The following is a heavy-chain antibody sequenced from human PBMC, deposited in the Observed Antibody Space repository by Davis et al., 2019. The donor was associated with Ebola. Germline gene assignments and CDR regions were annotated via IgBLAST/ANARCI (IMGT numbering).Heavy chain of an antibody. D-gene: IGHD3-10*01. CDR3: ARDGVSGAGSGFDY. CDR2: IYYSGTT. J-gene: IGHJ4*02. V-gene: IGHV4-59*01. CDR1: GGSISSYY. Sequence: SETLSLTCTVSGGSISSYYWSWIRQPPGKGLEWIGYIYYSGTTSYNPSLKSRVTISVDTSKNQFSLKLSSVTAADTAVYYCARDGVSGAGSGFDYWGQGTLVTVSS.